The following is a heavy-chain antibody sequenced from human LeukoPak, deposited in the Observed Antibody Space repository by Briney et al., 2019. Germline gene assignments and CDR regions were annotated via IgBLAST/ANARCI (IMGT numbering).Heavy chain of an antibody. J-gene: IGHJ4*02. CDR3: ASSSSWYSFDY. V-gene: IGHV1-2*02. D-gene: IGHD6-13*01. CDR2: INPNSGGT. Sequence: GASVKVSCKASGYTFTGYYMHWVRQATGQGLEWMGWINPNSGGTNYARKFQGRVTMTRDTSISTAYTELSRLRSDDTAVYYCASSSSWYSFDYWGQGTLVTVSS. CDR1: GYTFTGYY.